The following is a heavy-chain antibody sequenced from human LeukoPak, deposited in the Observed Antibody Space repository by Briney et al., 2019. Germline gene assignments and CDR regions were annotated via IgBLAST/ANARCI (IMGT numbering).Heavy chain of an antibody. V-gene: IGHV3-30*18. CDR2: ISYDGSNK. D-gene: IGHD6-6*01. CDR1: GFSFSTYD. CDR3: AKEVFSSSSDFDY. J-gene: IGHJ4*02. Sequence: GGSLRLSCAASGFSFSTYDMHWVRQAPGKGLEWVAVISYDGSNKYYADSVKGRFTISRDNSKNTLYLQMNSLRAEDTAVYYCAKEVFSSSSDFDYWGQGTLVTVSS.